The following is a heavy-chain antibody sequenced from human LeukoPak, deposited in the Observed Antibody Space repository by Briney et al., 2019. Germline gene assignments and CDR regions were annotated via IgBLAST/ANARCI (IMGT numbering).Heavy chain of an antibody. Sequence: PSETLMLTCTVSGGSISSTIYYWGWIRQPPGEGLEWIGSIYSSGSTYYNPSLKSRVTISVDTSKNQFSLKLSSVTAADTAVYYCARHFSSYYYYMDVWGKGTTVTVSS. CDR1: GGSISSTIYY. CDR3: ARHFSSYYYYMDV. J-gene: IGHJ6*03. V-gene: IGHV4-39*01. CDR2: IYSSGST. D-gene: IGHD3-3*02.